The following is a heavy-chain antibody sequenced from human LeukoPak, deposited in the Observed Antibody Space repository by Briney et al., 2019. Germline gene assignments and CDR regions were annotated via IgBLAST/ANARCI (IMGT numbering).Heavy chain of an antibody. CDR3: ARGSTVTTYYYYGMDV. V-gene: IGHV1-18*01. CDR1: GYTFTSYG. J-gene: IGHJ6*02. D-gene: IGHD4-17*01. CDR2: ISAYNGNT. Sequence: ASVKVSCKASGYTFTSYGISWVRQAPGQGPEWMGWISAYNGNTNYAQKLQGRVTMTTDTSTSTAYMELRSLRSDDTAVYYCARGSTVTTYYYYGMDVWGQGTTVTVSS.